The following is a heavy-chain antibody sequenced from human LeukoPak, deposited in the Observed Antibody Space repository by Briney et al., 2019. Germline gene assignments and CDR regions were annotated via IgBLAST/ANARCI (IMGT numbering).Heavy chain of an antibody. CDR2: ISADNGNT. V-gene: IGHV1-18*01. D-gene: IGHD1-26*01. J-gene: IGHJ6*03. Sequence: ASVKVSCKASGYTFTYYGISWVRQSPGQGLEWMEWISADNGNTNYAQKFQGRVTMTTDTATSTAYMELRSLRSDDTAVYYCARSGSVGSFGYMDVWGKGTTVTVSS. CDR1: GYTFTYYG. CDR3: ARSGSVGSFGYMDV.